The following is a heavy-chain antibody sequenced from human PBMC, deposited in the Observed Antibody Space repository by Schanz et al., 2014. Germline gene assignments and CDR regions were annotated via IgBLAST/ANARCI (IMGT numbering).Heavy chain of an antibody. V-gene: IGHV3-NL1*01. J-gene: IGHJ6*02. CDR2: ISDSGSST. D-gene: IGHD1-7*01. CDR3: ASLIGTTSAHFYGMDV. CDR1: GFTFSAFG. Sequence: VQLVESGGGVVQPGGSLRLSCAASGFTFSAFGMHWVRQAPGKGLVWVSTISDSGSSTYYADSVKGRFTISRDNSKNTVYLQMNSLRAEDTAVYFCASLIGTTSAHFYGMDVWGQGTTVTVSS.